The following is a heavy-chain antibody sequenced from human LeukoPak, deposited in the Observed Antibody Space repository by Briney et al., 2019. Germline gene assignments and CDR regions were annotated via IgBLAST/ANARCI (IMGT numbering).Heavy chain of an antibody. Sequence: PGRSLRHSCAASGYTFGSSVMHWVRQAPGKGPEWVAVIWYDVSNKYYAHSVKGRFTISRDNSKNTLYLQMNSLRAEDTALYYCARDPSAGGGHYLQNWGKGPLVTVSS. CDR2: IWYDVSNK. CDR1: GYTFGSSV. J-gene: IGHJ1*01. D-gene: IGHD4-23*01. CDR3: ARDPSAGGGHYLQN. V-gene: IGHV3-33*01.